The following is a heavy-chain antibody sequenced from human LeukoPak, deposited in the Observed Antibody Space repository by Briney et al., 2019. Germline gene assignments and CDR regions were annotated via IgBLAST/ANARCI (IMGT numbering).Heavy chain of an antibody. CDR2: IYHSGST. V-gene: IGHV4-30-2*01. CDR3: ARDMGIAARPYAFDI. J-gene: IGHJ3*02. Sequence: SQTLSLTCAVSGGSISSGGYSWSWIRQPPGKGLEWIGYIYHSGSTYYNPSLKSRVTISVDRSKNQFSLKLSSVTAAGTAVYYCARDMGIAARPYAFDIWGQGTMVTVSS. CDR1: GGSISSGGYS. D-gene: IGHD6-6*01.